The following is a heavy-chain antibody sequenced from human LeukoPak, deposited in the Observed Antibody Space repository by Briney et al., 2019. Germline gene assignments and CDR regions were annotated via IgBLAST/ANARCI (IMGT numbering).Heavy chain of an antibody. V-gene: IGHV1-2*02. D-gene: IGHD4-17*01. Sequence: EASVKVSCKISGYTFTDYFIHWVRQAPGQGVEWMGWTSSKSGDRKCTQQFQGRVTMTRDTSISTVYMELDRLTFDDTAVYFCARDNYGTLDYWGQGSLVTVSS. CDR1: GYTFTDYF. CDR3: ARDNYGTLDY. J-gene: IGHJ4*02. CDR2: TSSKSGDR.